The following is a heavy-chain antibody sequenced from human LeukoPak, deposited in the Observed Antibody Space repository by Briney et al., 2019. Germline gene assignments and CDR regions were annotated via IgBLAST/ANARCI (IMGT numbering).Heavy chain of an antibody. CDR2: IYSGGST. CDR1: GFIVSSKY. D-gene: IGHD2-15*01. CDR3: AMLSGWFGP. J-gene: IGHJ5*02. Sequence: GSLRLSCEASGFIVSSKYMSWVRQAPGKGLEWVSVIYSGGSTYYADSVKGRFTISRDISKNTVYLQMNSLRPEDTAMYYCAMLSGWFGPWGQGTLVTVSS. V-gene: IGHV3-53*01.